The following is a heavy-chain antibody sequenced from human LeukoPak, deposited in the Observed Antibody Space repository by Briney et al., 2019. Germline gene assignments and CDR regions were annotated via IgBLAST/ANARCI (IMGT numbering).Heavy chain of an antibody. V-gene: IGHV3-11*01. CDR1: GFTFSDYY. CDR2: ISSSGSTI. D-gene: IGHD3-9*01. Sequence: KAGGSLRLSCAASGFTFSDYYMSWIRQAPGKGLEWVSYISSSGSTIYYADSVKGRFTISRDNAKNSLYLQMNSLRAEDTAVYYCARGIRYYDILTSHVKGHDNSYYYYMDVWGQGTAVTISS. CDR3: ARGIRYYDILTSHVKGHDNSYYYYMDV. J-gene: IGHJ6*03.